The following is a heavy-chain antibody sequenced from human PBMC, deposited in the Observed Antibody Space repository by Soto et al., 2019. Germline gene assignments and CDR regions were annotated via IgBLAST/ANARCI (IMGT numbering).Heavy chain of an antibody. CDR2: IIPIFGTA. D-gene: IGHD2-15*01. V-gene: IGHV1-69*13. Sequence: PVKVSCKASGGTFSSYAISWVRQAPGQGLEWMGGIIPIFGTANYAQKFQGGVTITADESTSTAYMELSSLRSEDTAVYYCARGIAATTPYYYSGMDVWGQGTTVTVS. CDR3: ARGIAATTPYYYSGMDV. CDR1: GGTFSSYA. J-gene: IGHJ6*02.